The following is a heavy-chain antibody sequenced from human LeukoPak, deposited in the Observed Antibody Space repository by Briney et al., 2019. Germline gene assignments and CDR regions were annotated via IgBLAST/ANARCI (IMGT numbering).Heavy chain of an antibody. D-gene: IGHD6-19*01. J-gene: IGHJ4*02. CDR3: ASLAVAGLSEGY. CDR1: GGSISSYY. Sequence: SETLSLTCTVSGGSISSYYWAWIRQPPGKGLEWIASIYYSGSTYYNPSLKSRVTISVDTSRNQFSLKLSSVTAADTAVYYCASLAVAGLSEGYWGQGTLVIVSS. V-gene: IGHV4-39*01. CDR2: IYYSGST.